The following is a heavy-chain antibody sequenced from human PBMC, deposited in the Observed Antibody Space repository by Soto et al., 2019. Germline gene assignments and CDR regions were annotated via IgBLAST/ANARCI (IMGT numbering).Heavy chain of an antibody. J-gene: IGHJ6*03. CDR2: ISAYNGNT. CDR3: ARGKPGLLINYYYCYMVV. V-gene: IGHV1-18*01. CDR1: GYTFTSYG. Sequence: ASVKVSCKASGYTFTSYGISWVRQAPGQGLEWMGWISAYNGNTNYAQKLQGRVTMTTDTSTSTAYMELRSLRSDDTAVYYCARGKPGLLINYYYCYMVVWDKGTTVTVSS. D-gene: IGHD2-8*01.